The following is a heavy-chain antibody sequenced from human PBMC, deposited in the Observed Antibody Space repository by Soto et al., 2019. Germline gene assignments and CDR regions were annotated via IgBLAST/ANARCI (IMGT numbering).Heavy chain of an antibody. D-gene: IGHD3-10*01. V-gene: IGHV3-23*01. J-gene: IGHJ5*02. CDR3: AKGLRVRGVIITTLGP. Sequence: QPGGSLRLSCAASGFTFSSYAMSLVRQAPGKGLEWVSAISGSGGSTYYADSVEGRFTISRDNSKNTLYLQMNSLRAEDTAVYYCAKGLRVRGVIITTLGPWGQGTLVTVSS. CDR2: ISGSGGST. CDR1: GFTFSSYA.